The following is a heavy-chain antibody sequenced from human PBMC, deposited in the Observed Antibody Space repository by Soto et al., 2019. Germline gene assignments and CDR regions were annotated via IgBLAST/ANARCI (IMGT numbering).Heavy chain of an antibody. V-gene: IGHV4-59*02. J-gene: IGHJ4*02. CDR2: IYYSGST. Sequence: PSETLSLTCTVSDGSVGSYYWTWIRQPPGKGLEWIGYIYYSGSTNYNPSLKSRVTISVDTSKNQFSLKLSSVTAADTAVYYCARGVVVAATSFDYWGQGTLVTVSS. CDR3: ARGVVVAATSFDY. D-gene: IGHD2-15*01. CDR1: DGSVGSYY.